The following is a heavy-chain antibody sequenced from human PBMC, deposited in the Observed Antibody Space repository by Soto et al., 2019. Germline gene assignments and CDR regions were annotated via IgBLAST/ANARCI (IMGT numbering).Heavy chain of an antibody. Sequence: QVQLVQSGAEVKKPGSSVKVSCKASGGTFSSYTISWVRQAPGQGLEWMGRIIPILGIANYAQKFQGRVTITADKSTSTAYMELSSLRSEDTAVYYCARGKPAAKREYYGMDVWGQGTTVTVSS. D-gene: IGHD2-2*01. V-gene: IGHV1-69*02. CDR1: GGTFSSYT. J-gene: IGHJ6*02. CDR2: IIPILGIA. CDR3: ARGKPAAKREYYGMDV.